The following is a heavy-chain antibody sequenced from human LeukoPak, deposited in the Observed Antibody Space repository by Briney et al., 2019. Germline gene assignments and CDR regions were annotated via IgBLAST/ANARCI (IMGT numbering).Heavy chain of an antibody. D-gene: IGHD4-17*01. J-gene: IGHJ4*02. CDR1: GFTFSSYW. V-gene: IGHV3-74*01. CDR2: INTDGSST. CDR3: AKDRSMTTVTPFDN. Sequence: GGSLRLSCAASGFTFSSYWMHWVRQAPGKGLVWVSRINTDGSSTSYADSVKGRFTISRDNAKNTLYLQMNSLRAEDTAVYYCAKDRSMTTVTPFDNWGQGTLVAVSS.